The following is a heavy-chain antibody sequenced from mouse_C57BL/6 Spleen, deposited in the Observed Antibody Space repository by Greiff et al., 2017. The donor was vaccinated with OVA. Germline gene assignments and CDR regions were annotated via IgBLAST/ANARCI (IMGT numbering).Heavy chain of an antibody. Sequence: QVQLQQSGAELMKPGASVKLSCKATGYTFTGYWIEWVKQRPGHGLEWIGEILPGSGSTNYTEKFKGKATFTADTSSNTAYMQLSSLTTEDSAIYYCARVGDATPFAYWGPGTLVTVSA. V-gene: IGHV1-9*01. CDR3: ARVGDATPFAY. CDR2: ILPGSGST. D-gene: IGHD1-1*01. CDR1: GYTFTGYW. J-gene: IGHJ3*01.